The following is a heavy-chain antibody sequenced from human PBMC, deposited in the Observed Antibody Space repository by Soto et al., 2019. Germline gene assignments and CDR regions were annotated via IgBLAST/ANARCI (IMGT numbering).Heavy chain of an antibody. CDR3: ARDGDFWRWDY. V-gene: IGHV1-46*01. J-gene: IGHJ4*02. D-gene: IGHD3-3*01. CDR2: INPTGGST. CDR1: GYTFTSYY. Sequence: QVQMVQSGAEGKKPGASVKVSCKASGYTFTSYYMHWVRQAPGQGLEWMGIINPTGGSTTYAQKFQGRVTMTRDTPTSTVYMELSSLRFEDTAVYYCARDGDFWRWDYWGQGTQVTVSS.